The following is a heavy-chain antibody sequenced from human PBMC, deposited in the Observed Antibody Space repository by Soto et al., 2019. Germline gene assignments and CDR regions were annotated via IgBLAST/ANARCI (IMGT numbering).Heavy chain of an antibody. D-gene: IGHD4-17*01. V-gene: IGHV4-31*04. CDR1: GGSISSGGYY. CDR2: IYYSGGT. J-gene: IGHJ4*02. Sequence: QVRLQESGPGLVKPSETLSLTCTVSGGSISSGGYYWSWIRLHPGKGLEWIGYIYYSGGTYYNPSVKMQVTISVDTSKNQFSLKLSSVTATETPVYYCATNGDASAHDYGGNSPPTFAYWGQGTLVTVSS. CDR3: ATNGDASAHDYGGNSPPTFAY.